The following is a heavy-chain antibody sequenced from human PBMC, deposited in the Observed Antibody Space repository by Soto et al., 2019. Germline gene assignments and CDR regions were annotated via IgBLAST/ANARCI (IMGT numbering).Heavy chain of an antibody. CDR1: GGSITSSGSA. CDR2: IDYSGNI. CDR3: ARHIHNQGFEYYFDS. V-gene: IGHV4-39*01. J-gene: IGHJ4*02. Sequence: SETLSLTCNTSGGSITSSGSAWGWIRQSPGKGLEWIGTIDYSGNIYYIPSLKSRITISVDTSKNQISLKLSSVTAADTAVYYCARHIHNQGFEYYFDSWGQGTLVTVSS. D-gene: IGHD1-1*01.